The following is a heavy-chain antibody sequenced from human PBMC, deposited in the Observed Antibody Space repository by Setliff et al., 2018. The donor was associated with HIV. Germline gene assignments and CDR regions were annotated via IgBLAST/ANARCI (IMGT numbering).Heavy chain of an antibody. D-gene: IGHD3-3*01. CDR2: IGSSNHGI. CDR3: VKGQFLEWFNWFDP. V-gene: IGHV3-48*04. J-gene: IGHJ5*02. CDR1: GFNFKTYG. Sequence: GGSLRLSCAASGFNFKTYGMTWVRQAPGKGLDWVAHIGSSNHGIHYTASVRGRFTVSRDNAKNTLYLQMSSLRSEDTAVYYCVKGQFLEWFNWFDPWGQGTLVTVSS.